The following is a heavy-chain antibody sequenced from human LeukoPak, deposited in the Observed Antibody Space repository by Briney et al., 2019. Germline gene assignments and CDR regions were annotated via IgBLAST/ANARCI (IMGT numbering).Heavy chain of an antibody. Sequence: SETLSLTCTVSGGSISSYYWSWLRQPPGMGLEWNRYIYSGGAPNYNPTLKTRVPISVDTPKNQFSLKLSAVTAADTAVYYGARGVYIAAAQYGYWGQGTLVTVSS. J-gene: IGHJ4*02. CDR3: ARGVYIAAAQYGY. CDR1: GGSISSYY. CDR2: IYSGGAP. V-gene: IGHV4-59*01. D-gene: IGHD6-13*01.